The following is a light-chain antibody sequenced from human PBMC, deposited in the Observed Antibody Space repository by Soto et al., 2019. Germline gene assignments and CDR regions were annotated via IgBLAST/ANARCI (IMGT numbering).Light chain of an antibody. Sequence: EIVLTQSPGTLSLSPGERATLSCRASQSVTSRYLAWYQQKLGQAPRLLIYSASTRATGIPARFIGSGSATEFTLTISSLQSEDFAVYYCQQYSNWLTWTFGQGTKVDIK. CDR1: QSVTSRY. J-gene: IGKJ1*01. CDR2: SAS. CDR3: QQYSNWLTWT. V-gene: IGKV3D-15*01.